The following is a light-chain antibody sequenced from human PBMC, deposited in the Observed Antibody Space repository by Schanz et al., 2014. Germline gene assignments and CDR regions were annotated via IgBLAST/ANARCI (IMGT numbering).Light chain of an antibody. CDR2: KAS. CDR3: QQYNSYST. V-gene: IGKV1-5*03. CDR1: QSISNW. Sequence: DIQMTQSPSTLSASVGDRVIITCRASQSISNWLAWYQQKPGKAPKLLIYKASTLESGVPSRFSGSGSGTEFTLTISSLQPDDFAIYYCQQYNSYSTFGPGTKVDIK. J-gene: IGKJ3*01.